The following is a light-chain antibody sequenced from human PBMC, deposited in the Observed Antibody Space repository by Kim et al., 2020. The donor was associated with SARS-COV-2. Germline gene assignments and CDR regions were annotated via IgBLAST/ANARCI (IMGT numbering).Light chain of an antibody. Sequence: SPGDDVHTSCRAGQSVRSTYLAWYQQRPGQAPRLLIYGVSSRATGIPDRFIGSGSGADFTLTISRLEPEDSAVYYCHQYNTSPRTFGQGTKVDIK. V-gene: IGKV3-20*01. J-gene: IGKJ1*01. CDR1: QSVRSTY. CDR2: GVS. CDR3: HQYNTSPRT.